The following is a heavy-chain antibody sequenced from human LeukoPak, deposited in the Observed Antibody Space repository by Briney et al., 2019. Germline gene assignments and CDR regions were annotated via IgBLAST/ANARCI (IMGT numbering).Heavy chain of an antibody. Sequence: SETLSLTCAVSGESFSHYYWSWLRQTPGKGLEWIGEINHRGATNYNPSLKSRVAISIDTSRNQFSLQVTSVTAADTAVFYCARGAFHTSSVWFDPWGQGTLVTVSS. CDR1: GESFSHYY. D-gene: IGHD2-2*01. CDR2: INHRGAT. CDR3: ARGAFHTSSVWFDP. J-gene: IGHJ5*02. V-gene: IGHV4-34*01.